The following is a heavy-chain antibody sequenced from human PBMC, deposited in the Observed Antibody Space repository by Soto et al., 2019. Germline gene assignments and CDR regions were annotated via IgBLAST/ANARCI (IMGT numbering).Heavy chain of an antibody. Sequence: GGSLRLSCAASGFTFSSYAMSWVGQGPGKGLEWVSAISGSGGSTYYADSVKGRFTISRDNSKNTLYLQMNSLRAEDTAVYYCANMEIFGVVQRYYYYYYGMDVWGQGTTVTVSS. CDR2: ISGSGGST. D-gene: IGHD3-3*01. V-gene: IGHV3-23*01. J-gene: IGHJ6*02. CDR3: ANMEIFGVVQRYYYYYYGMDV. CDR1: GFTFSSYA.